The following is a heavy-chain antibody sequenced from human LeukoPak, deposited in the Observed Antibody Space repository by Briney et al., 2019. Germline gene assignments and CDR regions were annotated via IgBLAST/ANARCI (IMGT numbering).Heavy chain of an antibody. CDR3: EKDVGGYSYGYYFDY. D-gene: IGHD5-18*01. Sequence: HPGGSLRLSCASSGFTFSSYAMSWVRQAPGKGLEWVSAISGSGGSTYYADSVKGRFTIPRDNSKNTLYLQMNSLRAEDTAVYYCEKDVGGYSYGYYFDYWGQGTLVTVSS. CDR2: ISGSGGST. CDR1: GFTFSSYA. V-gene: IGHV3-23*01. J-gene: IGHJ4*02.